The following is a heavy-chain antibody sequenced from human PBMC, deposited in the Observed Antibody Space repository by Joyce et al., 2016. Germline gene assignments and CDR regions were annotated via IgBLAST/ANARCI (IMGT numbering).Heavy chain of an antibody. CDR2: ISGSGGST. D-gene: IGHD6-6*01. J-gene: IGHJ6*02. CDR3: AKDSSSSNYYYGMDV. V-gene: IGHV3-23*01. CDR1: GFTFSSYT. Sequence: EVHLLESGGGLVQPGGSLRLSCAASGFTFSSYTMSWVRQSPGKGLEWVSSISGSGGSTYYAESVKGRFTISRDNSKNTLYLQMNSLRAEDTAVYYCAKDSSSSNYYYGMDVWGQGTTVTVSS.